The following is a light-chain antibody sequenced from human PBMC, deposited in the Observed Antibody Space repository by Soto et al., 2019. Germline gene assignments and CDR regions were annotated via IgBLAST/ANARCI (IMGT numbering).Light chain of an antibody. CDR2: KVS. CDR3: MQATESTWT. CDR1: QSLVHSDGNTY. J-gene: IGKJ1*01. Sequence: DIVMTQTPLSSPVTLGQAASISCRSSQSLVHSDGNTYLSWFHQRPGQPPRLVIHKVSDRFSGVPDRFSGSGAGTDFTLTISRVEAEDVGIYYCMQATESTWTFGQGTKV. V-gene: IGKV2-24*01.